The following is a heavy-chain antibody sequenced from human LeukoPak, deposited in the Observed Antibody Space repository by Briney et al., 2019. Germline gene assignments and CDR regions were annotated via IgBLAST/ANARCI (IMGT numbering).Heavy chain of an antibody. J-gene: IGHJ4*02. D-gene: IGHD6-13*01. CDR2: IRRDGSEK. CDR3: ARGQAAADDY. Sequence: GGSLRLSCAASGFTVSSNYMSWVRQAPGKGLEWVANIRRDGSEKYYVDSVKGRLTISRDNAENSLYLQMNSLRAEDTAVYYCARGQAAADDYWGQGTLVTVSS. CDR1: GFTVSSNY. V-gene: IGHV3-7*01.